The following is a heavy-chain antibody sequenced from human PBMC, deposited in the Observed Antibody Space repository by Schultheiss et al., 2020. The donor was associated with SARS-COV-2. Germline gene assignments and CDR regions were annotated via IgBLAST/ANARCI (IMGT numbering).Heavy chain of an antibody. CDR1: GGTFSSYA. V-gene: IGHV1-69*04. J-gene: IGHJ6*02. CDR2: IIPILGIA. D-gene: IGHD4-17*01. CDR3: ARDLGGWATVTSIAGYYYGMDV. Sequence: SVKVSCKASGGTFSSYAISWVRQAPGQGLEWMGRIIPILGIANYAQKFQGRVTITADKSTSTAYMELSSLRSEDTAVYYCARDLGGWATVTSIAGYYYGMDVWGQGTTVTVSS.